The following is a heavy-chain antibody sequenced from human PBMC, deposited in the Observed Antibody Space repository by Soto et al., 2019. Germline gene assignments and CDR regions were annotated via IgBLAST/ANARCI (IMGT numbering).Heavy chain of an antibody. V-gene: IGHV3-30*18. J-gene: IGHJ6*03. CDR3: AKEASAQDTVMVNGPYYYYYMDV. Sequence: PGGSLRLSCAASGFTFSSHGMHWVRQAPGKGLEWVAVISYDGSNKYYADSVKGRFTISRDNSKNTLYLQMNSLRAEDTAVYYCAKEASAQDTVMVNGPYYYYYMDVWGKGTTVTVSS. CDR2: ISYDGSNK. CDR1: GFTFSSHG. D-gene: IGHD5-18*01.